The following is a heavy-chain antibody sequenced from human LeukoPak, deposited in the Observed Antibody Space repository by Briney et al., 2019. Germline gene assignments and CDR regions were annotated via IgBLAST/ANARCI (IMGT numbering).Heavy chain of an antibody. CDR2: IYYSGNT. V-gene: IGHV4-59*08. CDR3: ARDKFGVVNDYYYYMDV. Sequence: SETLSLTCTVSGGSLSNYYWSWIRQPPGKGLEWIGYIYYSGNTNYNPSLKSRVTMSVDTSKNQFSLRLNSVTAADTAVYYCARDKFGVVNDYYYYMDVWGKGTTVTVSS. D-gene: IGHD3-3*01. J-gene: IGHJ6*03. CDR1: GGSLSNYY.